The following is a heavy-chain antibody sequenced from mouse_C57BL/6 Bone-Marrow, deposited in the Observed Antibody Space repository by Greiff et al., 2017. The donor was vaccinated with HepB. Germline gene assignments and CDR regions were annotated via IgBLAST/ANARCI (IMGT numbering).Heavy chain of an antibody. J-gene: IGHJ4*01. CDR3: ARGMYYYAMDY. CDR2: IYPSDSET. Sequence: QVQLQQPGAELVRPESSVKLSCKASGYTFTSYWMDWVKQRPGQGLEWIGNIYPSDSETHYNQKFKDKATLTVDKSSSTAYMQLSSLTSEDSAVYYCARGMYYYAMDYWGQGTSVTVSS. V-gene: IGHV1-61*01. CDR1: GYTFTSYW.